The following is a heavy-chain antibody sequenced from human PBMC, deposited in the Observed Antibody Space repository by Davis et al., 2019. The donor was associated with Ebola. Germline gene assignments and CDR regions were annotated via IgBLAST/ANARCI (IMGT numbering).Heavy chain of an antibody. D-gene: IGHD6-6*01. CDR3: ARDSGYSSSDTYYYGMDV. CDR1: GGTFSSYA. Sequence: SVKVSCKASGGTFSSYAISWVRQAPGQGLEWMGRIIPILGIANYAQKFQGRVTITADKSTSTAYMELSSLRSEDTAVYYCARDSGYSSSDTYYYGMDVWGQGTTVTVSS. J-gene: IGHJ6*02. CDR2: IIPILGIA. V-gene: IGHV1-69*04.